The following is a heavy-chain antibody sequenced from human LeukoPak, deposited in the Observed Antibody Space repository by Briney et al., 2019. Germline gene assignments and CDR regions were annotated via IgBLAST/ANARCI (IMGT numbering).Heavy chain of an antibody. V-gene: IGHV3-15*01. CDR2: IKSKTDGGTT. D-gene: IGHD3-10*01. J-gene: IGHJ6*03. CDR3: TTALLWFGELPLLHYYYYMDV. Sequence: AGGSLRLSCAASGFTFNTYWMSWVRQAPGKGLEWVGRIKSKTDGGTTDYAAPVKGRFTISRDDSKNTLYLQMNSLKTEDTAVYYCTTALLWFGELPLLHYYYYMDVWGKGTTVTVSS. CDR1: GFTFNTYW.